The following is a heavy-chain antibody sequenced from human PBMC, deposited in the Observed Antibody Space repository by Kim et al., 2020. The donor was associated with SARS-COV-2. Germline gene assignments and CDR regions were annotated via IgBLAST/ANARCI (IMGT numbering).Heavy chain of an antibody. Sequence: SETLSLTCAVYGGSFNGYYWSWIRQPPGKGLEWIGEINHSGSTNYNPSLKSRVTISVDTSKNQFSLKLSSVTAADTAVYYCAGVGLLRLAARRRNWTDP. D-gene: IGHD6-13*01. CDR1: GGSFNGYY. CDR2: INHSGST. V-gene: IGHV4-34*01. J-gene: IGHJ5*02. CDR3: AGVGLLRLAARRRNWTDP.